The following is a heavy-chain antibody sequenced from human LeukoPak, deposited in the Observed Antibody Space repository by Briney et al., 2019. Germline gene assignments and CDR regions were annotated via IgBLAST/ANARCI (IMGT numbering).Heavy chain of an antibody. D-gene: IGHD3-10*01. Sequence: ASVKVSCKPSGYTFNTYYMHWVRQAPGQGLEWMGRINPNSGGTNYAQKFQGRVTMTRDTSISTAYMELSRLRSDDTAVYYCASDYGSGTPWDYWGQGTLVTVSS. CDR1: GYTFNTYY. CDR3: ASDYGSGTPWDY. V-gene: IGHV1-2*06. J-gene: IGHJ4*02. CDR2: INPNSGGT.